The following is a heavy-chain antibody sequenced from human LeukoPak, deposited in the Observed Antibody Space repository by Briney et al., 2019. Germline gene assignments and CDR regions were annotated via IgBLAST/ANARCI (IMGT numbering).Heavy chain of an antibody. Sequence: GGSLRLSCAASGFTFSNALMSWVRQAPGKGLEWVGLIKSKTDGGTTDYAAPVKGRFTISRDVSKSTLYLQMNSLKTEDSAVYYCTSADYSSGRYYFDYWGQGTLVTVSS. CDR3: TSADYSSGRYYFDY. CDR2: IKSKTDGGTT. D-gene: IGHD6-19*01. V-gene: IGHV3-15*01. CDR1: GFTFSNAL. J-gene: IGHJ4*02.